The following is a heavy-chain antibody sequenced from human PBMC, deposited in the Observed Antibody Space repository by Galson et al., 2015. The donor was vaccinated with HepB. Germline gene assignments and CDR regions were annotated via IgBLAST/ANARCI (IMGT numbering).Heavy chain of an antibody. J-gene: IGHJ4*02. CDR3: AREAHIAAPASFDY. Sequence: SLRLSCAASGFRFSDYYMAWIRQAPGKGLEGISHISTSSDYTNYADSVKGRFTISSDNAQNTLYLHMTNLRAEDTALYYCAREAHIAAPASFDYWGQGTLVTVSS. CDR1: GFRFSDYY. CDR2: ISTSSDYT. D-gene: IGHD6-25*01. V-gene: IGHV3-11*06.